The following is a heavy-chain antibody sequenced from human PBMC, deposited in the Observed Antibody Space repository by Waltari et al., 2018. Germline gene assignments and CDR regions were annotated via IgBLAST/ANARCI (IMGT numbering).Heavy chain of an antibody. CDR1: GNIFINYY. CDR2: VNPDTGNA. Sequence: QVVLVQSGAEVKKPGASVKVSCKASGNIFINYYLHWVRQAPGQGPEWMGWVNPDTGNANYAHKFRGRVTMTWDTSSNTAFMDLSDLKSDDTAVYYCVRDRTTVAARPGDYWGQGTLVTVSS. D-gene: IGHD6-6*01. CDR3: VRDRTTVAARPGDY. V-gene: IGHV1-2*07. J-gene: IGHJ4*02.